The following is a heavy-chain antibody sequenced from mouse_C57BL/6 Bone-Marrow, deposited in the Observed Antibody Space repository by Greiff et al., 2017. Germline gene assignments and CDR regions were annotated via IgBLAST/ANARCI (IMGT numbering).Heavy chain of an antibody. J-gene: IGHJ4*01. CDR2: IWSDGST. CDR3: ARLGSDYYAMDY. V-gene: IGHV2-6*03. CDR1: GFSLTSYG. Sequence: VKLVESGPGLVAPSQSLSITCTVSGFSLTSYGVHWVRQPPGKGLEWLVVIWSDGSTTYNSALKSRLSISKDNSKSQVCLKMNSLQTDDTAMYYCARLGSDYYAMDYWGQGTSVTVSS. D-gene: IGHD1-1*01.